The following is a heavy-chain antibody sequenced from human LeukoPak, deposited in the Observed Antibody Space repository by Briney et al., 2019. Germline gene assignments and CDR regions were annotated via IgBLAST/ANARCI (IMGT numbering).Heavy chain of an antibody. V-gene: IGHV3-23*01. CDR3: AKDFDVYDSSGTNLDY. CDR1: GFTFSSYA. CDR2: ISGSGGST. Sequence: PGGSLRLSCAASGFTFSSYAMSWVRQAPGKGLEWVSAISGSGGSTYYADSVKGRFTISRDNSKNTLYLQMNSLRAEDTAVYYCAKDFDVYDSSGTNLDYWGQGTLVTVSS. D-gene: IGHD3-22*01. J-gene: IGHJ4*02.